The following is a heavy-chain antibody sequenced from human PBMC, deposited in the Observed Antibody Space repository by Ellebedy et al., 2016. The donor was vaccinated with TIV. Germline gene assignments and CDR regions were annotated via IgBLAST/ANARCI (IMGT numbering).Heavy chain of an antibody. J-gene: IGHJ4*02. CDR2: MNPYSGDT. D-gene: IGHD3-10*01. CDR3: ATGYGSGWGDY. V-gene: IGHV1-8*01. Sequence: AASVKVSCKASGYTFTSYEINWVRQATGQGLEWMGWMNPYSGDTDYGQKFQGRVIMTSNTSIGTAYMELSSLRSEDTAVYYCATGYGSGWGDYWGQGTLVTVSS. CDR1: GYTFTSYE.